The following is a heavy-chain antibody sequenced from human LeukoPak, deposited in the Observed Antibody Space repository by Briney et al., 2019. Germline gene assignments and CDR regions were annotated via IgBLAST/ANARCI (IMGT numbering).Heavy chain of an antibody. V-gene: IGHV3-23*01. CDR1: GFTFSSYA. CDR2: ISGSGGST. CDR3: ARVRSSSSWITPNYYYYGMDV. Sequence: PGGSLRLSCAASGFTFSSYAMSWVRQAPGKGLEWVSAISGSGGSTSYADSVKGRFTISRDNAKNTPYLQMNSLRAEDTAVYYCARVRSSSSWITPNYYYYGMDVWGQGTTVTVSS. J-gene: IGHJ6*02. D-gene: IGHD6-13*01.